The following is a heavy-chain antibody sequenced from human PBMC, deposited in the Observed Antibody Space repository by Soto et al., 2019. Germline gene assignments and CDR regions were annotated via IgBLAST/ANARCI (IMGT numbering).Heavy chain of an antibody. J-gene: IGHJ4*02. D-gene: IGHD1-1*01. CDR3: TTDAPRLESLAY. Sequence: GGSLRLSCAASGFTFSNAWMSWVRQAPGKGLEWVGRIKSKTDGGTTDYAAPVKGRFTIPRDDSKNTLYLQMNSLKTEDTAVYYCTTDAPRLESLAYWGQGTLVTVSS. CDR2: IKSKTDGGTT. V-gene: IGHV3-15*01. CDR1: GFTFSNAW.